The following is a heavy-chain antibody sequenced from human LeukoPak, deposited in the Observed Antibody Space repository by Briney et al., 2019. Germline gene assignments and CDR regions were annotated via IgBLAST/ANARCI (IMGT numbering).Heavy chain of an antibody. Sequence: SLXLSCAASGFTFDDYAMHWVRQAPGKGLEWVSGISWNSGSIGYADSVKGRFTISRDNAKNSVYLQMNSLRAEDTALYYCXKXXYQLLAKIDYWGQGTLVTVSS. CDR3: XKXXYQLLAKIDY. J-gene: IGHJ4*02. CDR1: GFTFDDYA. D-gene: IGHD2-2*01. CDR2: ISWNSGSI. V-gene: IGHV3-9*01.